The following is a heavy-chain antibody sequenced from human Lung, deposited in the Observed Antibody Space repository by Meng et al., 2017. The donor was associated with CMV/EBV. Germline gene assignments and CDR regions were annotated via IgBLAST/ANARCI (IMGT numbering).Heavy chain of an antibody. D-gene: IGHD2-21*01. CDR1: GFTFSSYS. Sequence: SXAASGFTFSSYSMNWVRQAPGKGLEWVSSISNSGAYIYYADSVKGRFSISRDNAQNSLYFHMNSLRAEDTAVYYCTRDVSPRSSAYFAIYYFYALDVXGQGXAVTVSS. CDR3: TRDVSPRSSAYFAIYYFYALDV. V-gene: IGHV3-21*01. CDR2: ISNSGAYI. J-gene: IGHJ6*02.